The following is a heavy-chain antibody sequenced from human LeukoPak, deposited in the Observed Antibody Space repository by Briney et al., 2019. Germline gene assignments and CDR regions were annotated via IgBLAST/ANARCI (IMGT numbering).Heavy chain of an antibody. Sequence: PSETLSLTCTVSGGSISSYYWSWIRQPPGKGLEWIGYIYYSGSTNYNPSLKSQVTISVDTSKNQFSLKLSSVTAADTAMYYCATLPSTTVTSDYFDYWGQGTLVTVSS. CDR2: IYYSGST. V-gene: IGHV4-59*08. CDR3: ATLPSTTVTSDYFDY. D-gene: IGHD4-17*01. CDR1: GGSISSYY. J-gene: IGHJ4*02.